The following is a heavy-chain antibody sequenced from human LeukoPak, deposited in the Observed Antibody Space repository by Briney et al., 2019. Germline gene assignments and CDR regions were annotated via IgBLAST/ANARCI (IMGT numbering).Heavy chain of an antibody. V-gene: IGHV1-2*02. Sequence: GASVNVTCKPSGYSFTGYFIHWVRQAPGQGLEWMGWINPNSGGTYYAQKYQGRVTMTRDTSITTAYMELSGLRSDDTAVYYCARDLGDRRSYWCFDLWGRGTLVTVSS. J-gene: IGHJ2*01. CDR3: ARDLGDRRSYWCFDL. CDR2: INPNSGGT. CDR1: GYSFTGYF.